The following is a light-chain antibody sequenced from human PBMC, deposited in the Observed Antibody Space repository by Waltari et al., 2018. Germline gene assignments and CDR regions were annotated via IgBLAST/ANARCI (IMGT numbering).Light chain of an antibody. Sequence: DMQMTQSPASLSASVGDRVTITRQPSQDVINYINWYQQKPGKAPQLLIYDAATLKTVVPSRFSGRQSGTYFTLTISGLQPEDVGTYFCQHSEAFGQGTTVDI. CDR2: DAA. CDR1: QDVINY. CDR3: QHSEA. J-gene: IGKJ1*01. V-gene: IGKV1-33*01.